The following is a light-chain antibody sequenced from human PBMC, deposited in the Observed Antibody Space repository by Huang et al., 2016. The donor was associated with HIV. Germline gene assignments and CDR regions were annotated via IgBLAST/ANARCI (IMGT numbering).Light chain of an antibody. V-gene: IGKV3D-15*01. CDR2: DAS. J-gene: IGKJ1*01. Sequence: EIVMTQSPATLSVSPGDRAILSCRASQSVMSNLAWYQQKPGQAPRLLIDDASTRATDIPARFSGSGSGAEYTLTISSLQSEDSALYFCQQYNYWPTFGRGTKVEIK. CDR3: QQYNYWPT. CDR1: QSVMSN.